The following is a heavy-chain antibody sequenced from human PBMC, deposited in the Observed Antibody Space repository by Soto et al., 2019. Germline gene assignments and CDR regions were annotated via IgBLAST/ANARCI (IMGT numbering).Heavy chain of an antibody. CDR3: ARDRVGVAVGGDFAMDV. J-gene: IGHJ6*02. Sequence: QVQVVESGGGVVQPGRSLRLSCAASGFTFSNYGMHWVRQAPGKGLEWVAATWYDGTNKYYVDSVKGRFTISRDNSKNTLYLQMGSLRAEDTGVYYCARDRVGVAVGGDFAMDVWGQGTTVTVSS. V-gene: IGHV3-33*01. CDR1: GFTFSNYG. D-gene: IGHD6-13*01. CDR2: TWYDGTNK.